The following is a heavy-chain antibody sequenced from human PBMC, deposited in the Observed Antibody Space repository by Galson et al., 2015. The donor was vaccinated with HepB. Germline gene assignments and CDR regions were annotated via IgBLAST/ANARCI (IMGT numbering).Heavy chain of an antibody. CDR2: IYYSGST. D-gene: IGHD3-22*01. J-gene: IGHJ4*02. Sequence: SETLSLTCTVSGGSISSSSYYWGWIRQPPGKGLEWIGSIYYSGSTYYNPSLKSRVTISVDTSKNQFSLKLSSATAADTAVYYCARTVINYYDSSGSSAIDYWGQGTLVTVSS. V-gene: IGHV4-39*01. CDR3: ARTVINYYDSSGSSAIDY. CDR1: GGSISSSSYY.